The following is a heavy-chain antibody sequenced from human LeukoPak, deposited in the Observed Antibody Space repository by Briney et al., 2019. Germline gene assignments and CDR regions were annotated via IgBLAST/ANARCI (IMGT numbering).Heavy chain of an antibody. D-gene: IGHD2-15*01. CDR2: INPDDEST. J-gene: IGHJ4*02. CDR3: AGGNCSGGSCPFDY. CDR1: GFTFRKYW. Sequence: GGSLRLSCAASGFTFRKYWLHWVRQAPGKGLVWVSRINPDDESTSYADSVKGRFTISRDNAKSTLYLQMNSLRAEDTAVYYCAGGNCSGGSCPFDYWGQGTLVTVSS. V-gene: IGHV3-74*01.